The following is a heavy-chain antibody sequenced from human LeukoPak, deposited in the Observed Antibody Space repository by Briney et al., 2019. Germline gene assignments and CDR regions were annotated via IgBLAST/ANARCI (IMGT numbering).Heavy chain of an antibody. CDR3: ASTPAREWLRPRNYYYGMDV. J-gene: IGHJ6*02. V-gene: IGHV4-59*01. Sequence: SETLSLTCTLSGGSISSYYWSWIRQPPGKGLEWIGYIYYSGSTNYNPSLKSRVTISVDTSKNQFSLKLGSVTAADTAVYYCASTPAREWLRPRNYYYGMDVWGQGTTVTVSS. CDR2: IYYSGST. D-gene: IGHD5-12*01. CDR1: GGSISSYY.